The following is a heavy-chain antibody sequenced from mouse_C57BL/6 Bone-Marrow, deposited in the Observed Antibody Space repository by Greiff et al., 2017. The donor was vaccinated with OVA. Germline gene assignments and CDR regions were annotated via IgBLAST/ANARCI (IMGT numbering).Heavy chain of an antibody. CDR1: GYSITSGYY. CDR3: ARGTYDGYPYWYFDV. CDR2: ISYDGSN. Sequence: ESGPGLVKPSQSLSLTCSVTGYSITSGYYWNWIRQFPGNKLEWMGYISYDGSNNYNPSLKNRISITLDTSKNQFFLKLNSVTTEDTATYYCARGTYDGYPYWYFDVWGTGTTVTVSS. D-gene: IGHD2-3*01. V-gene: IGHV3-6*01. J-gene: IGHJ1*03.